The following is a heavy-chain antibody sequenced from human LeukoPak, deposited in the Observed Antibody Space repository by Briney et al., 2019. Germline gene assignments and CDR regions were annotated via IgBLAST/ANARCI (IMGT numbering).Heavy chain of an antibody. D-gene: IGHD6-19*01. CDR1: GGSISSYY. CDR3: ARDGVASGWYWPDAFDI. Sequence: SETLSLACTVSGGSISSYYWSWIRQPPGKGLEWIGYIYYSGSTNYNPSLKSRVTISVDTSKHQFSLKLSSVTAADTAVYYCARDGVASGWYWPDAFDIWGQGTMVTVSS. J-gene: IGHJ3*02. CDR2: IYYSGST. V-gene: IGHV4-59*01.